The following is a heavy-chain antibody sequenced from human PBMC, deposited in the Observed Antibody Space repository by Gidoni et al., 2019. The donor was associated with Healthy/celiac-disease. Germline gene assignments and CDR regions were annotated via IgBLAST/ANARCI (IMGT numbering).Heavy chain of an antibody. CDR3: ARDYYGSGSYSRMDV. CDR1: GFPFISYW. V-gene: IGHV3-7*01. D-gene: IGHD3-10*01. J-gene: IGHJ6*02. Sequence: EVQLVESGGGLVQPGGSLRLSCAASGFPFISYWMSWVRQAPGKGLEWVANIKQDGSEKYYVDSVKGRFTISRDNAKNSLYLQMNSLRAEDTAVYYCARDYYGSGSYSRMDVWGQGTTVTVSS. CDR2: IKQDGSEK.